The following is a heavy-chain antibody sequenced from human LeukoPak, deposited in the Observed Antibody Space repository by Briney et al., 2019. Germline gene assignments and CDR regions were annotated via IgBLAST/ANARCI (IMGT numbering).Heavy chain of an antibody. CDR1: GFTFSSYG. CDR2: ISYDGSNK. V-gene: IGHV3-30*18. Sequence: PGGSLRLSCAASGFTFSSYGMHWVRQAPGKGLEWVAVISYDGSNKYYADSVKGRFTISRDNSKNTLYLQMNSLRAEDTAVYYCAKHPSGGSGYYEYWGQGTLVTVSS. J-gene: IGHJ4*02. CDR3: AKHPSGGSGYYEY. D-gene: IGHD3-22*01.